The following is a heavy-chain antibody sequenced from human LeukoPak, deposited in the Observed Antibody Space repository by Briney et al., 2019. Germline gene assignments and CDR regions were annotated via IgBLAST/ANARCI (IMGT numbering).Heavy chain of an antibody. CDR2: ISGSGGST. Sequence: PGGSLRLSCAASGFTFSSYAMSWVRQAPGKGLEWVSAISGSGGSTYYADSVKGGFTISRDNSKNTLYLQMNSLRAEDTAVYYCAKESIDFWSGRPEYFQHWGQGTLVTVSS. D-gene: IGHD3-3*01. CDR3: AKESIDFWSGRPEYFQH. J-gene: IGHJ1*01. V-gene: IGHV3-23*01. CDR1: GFTFSSYA.